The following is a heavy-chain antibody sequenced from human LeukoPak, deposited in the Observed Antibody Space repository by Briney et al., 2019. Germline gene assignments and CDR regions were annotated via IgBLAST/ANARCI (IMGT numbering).Heavy chain of an antibody. J-gene: IGHJ5*02. D-gene: IGHD3-10*01. Sequence: PSETLSLTCAVYGESFTGYYWSWIRQPPGKGLEWIGYIYYSGSTNYKPSLKSRVTISVDTSKNQFPLKLSSVTAADTAVYYCARGGYYGSGNDFRFDPWGQGTLVTVSS. CDR3: ARGGYYGSGNDFRFDP. CDR2: IYYSGST. V-gene: IGHV4-59*01. CDR1: GESFTGYY.